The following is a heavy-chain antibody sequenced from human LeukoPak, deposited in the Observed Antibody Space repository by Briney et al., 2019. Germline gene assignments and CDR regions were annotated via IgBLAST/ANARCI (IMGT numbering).Heavy chain of an antibody. CDR2: IRFDGTDE. D-gene: IGHD3-10*01. CDR3: ARDSSTYYYGSGSYGGSVDY. Sequence: GGSLRLSCAASGFSFSNYGMHWVRQAPGKGLEWVAFIRFDGTDEFYADSVKGRFTISRDNSQNTVSLQVNNLRTEDTAVYYCARDSSTYYYGSGSYGGSVDYWGQGTLVTVSS. CDR1: GFSFSNYG. J-gene: IGHJ4*02. V-gene: IGHV3-30*02.